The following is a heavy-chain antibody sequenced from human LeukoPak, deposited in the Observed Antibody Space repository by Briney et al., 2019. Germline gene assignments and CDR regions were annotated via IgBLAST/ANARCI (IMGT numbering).Heavy chain of an antibody. V-gene: IGHV3-23*01. CDR1: GFTFSSYA. D-gene: IGHD1-26*01. Sequence: GGSLRLSCAASGFTFSSYAMSWVRQAPGKGLEWVSAISGSGGSTYYADSVKGRFTISRDNSKNTLYLQMNSLRAEDTAVYYCARDGLSGSYYLGQYYYYGMDVWGQGTTVTVSS. J-gene: IGHJ6*02. CDR2: ISGSGGST. CDR3: ARDGLSGSYYLGQYYYYGMDV.